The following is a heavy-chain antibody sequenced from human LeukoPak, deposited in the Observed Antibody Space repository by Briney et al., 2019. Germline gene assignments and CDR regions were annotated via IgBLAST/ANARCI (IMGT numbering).Heavy chain of an antibody. J-gene: IGHJ4*02. CDR1: GFTFSSYA. V-gene: IGHV3-23*01. CDR3: AKAYAGYDGAFDY. CDR2: ISGSGGST. D-gene: IGHD5-12*01. Sequence: GGSLRLSCAASGFTFSSYAMSWVRQAPGKGLEWVSAISGSGGSTYYADSVEGRFTISRDNSKNTLYLQMNSLRAEDTAVYYCAKAYAGYDGAFDYWGQGTLVTVSS.